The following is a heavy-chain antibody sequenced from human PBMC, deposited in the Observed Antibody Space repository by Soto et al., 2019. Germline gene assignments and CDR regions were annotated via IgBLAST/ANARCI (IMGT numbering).Heavy chain of an antibody. V-gene: IGHV3-23*01. CDR1: GFTFSSYA. J-gene: IGHJ1*01. Sequence: EVQLLESGGGLVQPGGSLRLSCAASGFTFSSYAMSWVRQAPGKGLEWVSAISGSGGSTYYADSVKGRFTISRDNSKNTLYRQMNSLRAEDTAVYYCAKVHISSWYSLQHWGQGTLVTVSS. CDR2: ISGSGGST. D-gene: IGHD6-13*01. CDR3: AKVHISSWYSLQH.